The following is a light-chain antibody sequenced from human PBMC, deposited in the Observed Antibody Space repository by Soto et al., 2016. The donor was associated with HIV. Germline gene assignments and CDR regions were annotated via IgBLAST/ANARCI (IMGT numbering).Light chain of an antibody. V-gene: IGKV2-30*02. Sequence: DVVMTQSPLSLPVTLGQPASISCRSSQSLVHSDGSTYLNWFQQRPGQSPRRLIYKVSKRDSGVPDRFSGSGSGTDFTLKISRVEAEDVGVYYCMQGKYWRTFGQGTKV. J-gene: IGKJ1*01. CDR1: QSLVHSDGSTY. CDR2: KVS. CDR3: MQGKYWRT.